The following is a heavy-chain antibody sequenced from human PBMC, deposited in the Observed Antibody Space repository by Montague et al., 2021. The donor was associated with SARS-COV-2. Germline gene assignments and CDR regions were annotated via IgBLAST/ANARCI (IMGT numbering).Heavy chain of an antibody. CDR3: ARPGSVSGWFYFDD. V-gene: IGHV4-39*02. CDR2: LSSSGXT. Sequence: SETLSLTCIVSGESIDRDTYYWGWIRQSPGKGLEWIGSLSSSGXTXYXXXXRXRVTISMDTSKNHFSLKMNSVTATDTAVYFCARPGSVSGWFYFDDWGQGTLVSVSS. J-gene: IGHJ4*02. D-gene: IGHD6-19*01. CDR1: GESIDRDTYY.